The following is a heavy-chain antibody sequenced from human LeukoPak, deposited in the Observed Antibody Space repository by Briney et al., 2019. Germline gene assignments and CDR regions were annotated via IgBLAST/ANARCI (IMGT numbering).Heavy chain of an antibody. D-gene: IGHD1-26*01. CDR2: VHKSGST. CDR3: AKEIVGAPTPGAY. V-gene: IGHV4-4*02. CDR1: TGSITSNW. J-gene: IGHJ4*02. Sequence: SETLSLTCAVSTGSITSNWWSWVRQPPGKGLEWIGEVHKSGSTNYYPSLQSRVTISIDKSKNQIALELTSVTAADTAVYYCAKEIVGAPTPGAYWGQGISVTVSS.